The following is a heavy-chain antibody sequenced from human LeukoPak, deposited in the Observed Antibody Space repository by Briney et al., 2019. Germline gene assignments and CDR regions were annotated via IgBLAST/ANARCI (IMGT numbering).Heavy chain of an antibody. D-gene: IGHD6-6*01. Sequence: SETLSLICTVSGGSISSYYWSWIRQPAGKGLEWIGRIYASGSTYYNPSLKSRVTMSVDTSKNQFSLRLTTVTAADTAVYYCARDSNLEYSSSRGLGRWGQGTLVAVSS. J-gene: IGHJ4*02. CDR2: IYASGST. V-gene: IGHV4-4*07. CDR3: ARDSNLEYSSSRGLGR. CDR1: GGSISSYY.